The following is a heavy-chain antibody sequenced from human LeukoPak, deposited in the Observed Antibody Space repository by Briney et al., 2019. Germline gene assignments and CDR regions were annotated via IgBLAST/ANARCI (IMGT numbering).Heavy chain of an antibody. J-gene: IGHJ2*01. Sequence: GGSLRLSCAASGVTLSSFAMSWARQAPGKGLEWVSRISSSGSGDNTYHADSVKGRFTISRDSSKNTLFLHMNTLRAEDTAIYYCAKDRMVGASYWYFDLWGRGTLVTVSS. CDR3: AKDRMVGASYWYFDL. CDR2: ISSSGSGDNT. V-gene: IGHV3-23*01. CDR1: GVTLSSFA. D-gene: IGHD1-26*01.